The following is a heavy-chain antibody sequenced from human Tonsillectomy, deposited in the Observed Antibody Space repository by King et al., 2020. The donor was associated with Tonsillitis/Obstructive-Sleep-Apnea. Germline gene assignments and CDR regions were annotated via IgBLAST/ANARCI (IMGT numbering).Heavy chain of an antibody. CDR1: GVTVTNTW. J-gene: IGHJ6*03. V-gene: IGHV3-15*01. CDR2: IKSKTDGGTT. CDR3: STAAPGLYDFGYYMDV. Sequence: VQLVESGGGLVKPGGSLRLSCAASGVTVTNTWMTWVRQAPGKGLEWVGRIKSKTDGGTTDYAAPVKGRFTISRDDSKNTLSLQMNCLKTEDTAVYYWSTAAPGLYDFGYYMDVWGKGTTVTVSS. D-gene: IGHD3-3*01.